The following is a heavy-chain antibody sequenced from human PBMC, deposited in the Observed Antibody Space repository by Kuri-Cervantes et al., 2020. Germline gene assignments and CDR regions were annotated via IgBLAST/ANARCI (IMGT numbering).Heavy chain of an antibody. J-gene: IGHJ4*02. CDR2: IYTTGNT. D-gene: IGHD3-22*01. Sequence: SETLSLTCTVSGDSVSSYFWSWIRQPAGKGLEWIGRIYTTGNTNYNPSLKSRVTISVETSKNQFSLKLSSVTAADTAVYFCARGGIIEDNYYDSSGYKNFDYWGQGTLVTVSS. CDR3: ARGGIIEDNYYDSSGYKNFDY. CDR1: GDSVSSYF. V-gene: IGHV4-4*07.